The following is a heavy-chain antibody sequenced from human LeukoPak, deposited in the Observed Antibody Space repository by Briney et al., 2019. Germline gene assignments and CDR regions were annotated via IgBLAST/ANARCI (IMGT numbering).Heavy chain of an antibody. J-gene: IGHJ3*02. CDR3: ARERYSSSRSQIDAFDI. V-gene: IGHV3-23*01. Sequence: GGSLRLSCAASGVTFSNHAMSWVRQAPGKGLEWVSGITGSGGSTYHAESVKGRFTISRDNSKNTLYLEMNSLRAEDTAVYYCARERYSSSRSQIDAFDIWGQGTMVTVSS. CDR2: ITGSGGST. CDR1: GVTFSNHA. D-gene: IGHD6-13*01.